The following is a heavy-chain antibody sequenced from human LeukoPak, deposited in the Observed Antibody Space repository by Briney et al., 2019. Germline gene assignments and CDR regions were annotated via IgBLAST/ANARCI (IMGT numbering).Heavy chain of an antibody. V-gene: IGHV1-46*01. CDR3: ARDYGYCSGGSCWYFDY. Sequence: ASVKVSCKASGYTFTSYYMHWVRQAPGQGLEWMGIINPSGGSTSYAQKFQGRVTMTRDMSTSTVYMELSRLRSDDTAVYYCARDYGYCSGGSCWYFDYWGQGTLVTVSS. CDR1: GYTFTSYY. D-gene: IGHD2-15*01. J-gene: IGHJ4*02. CDR2: INPSGGST.